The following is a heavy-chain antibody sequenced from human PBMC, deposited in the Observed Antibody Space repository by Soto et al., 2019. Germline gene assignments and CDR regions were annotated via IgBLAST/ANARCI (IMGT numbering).Heavy chain of an antibody. CDR3: ARDSGPTYYYDSSGYSEAFDI. J-gene: IGHJ3*02. CDR1: GGSISSYY. V-gene: IGHV4-4*07. Sequence: SETLSLTCTVSGGSISSYYWSWIRQPAGKGLEWIGRIYTSGSTNYNPSLKSRVTMPVDTSKNQFSLKLSSVTAADTAVYYCARDSGPTYYYDSSGYSEAFDIWGQGTMVTVSS. CDR2: IYTSGST. D-gene: IGHD3-22*01.